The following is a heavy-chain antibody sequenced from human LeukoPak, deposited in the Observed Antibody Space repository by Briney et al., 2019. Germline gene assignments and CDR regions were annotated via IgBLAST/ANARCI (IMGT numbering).Heavy chain of an antibody. V-gene: IGHV3-23*01. CDR1: GITYEDYA. Sequence: GGSLRLSCVASGITYEDYAFSWVRQAPGKGLEWVSVISGGGRSTSYADSRKGRFTISRDNSKNTLYLQMNSLRAEDTAVYYCAQLDVLRSDYFESWGQGTLVTVSS. CDR2: ISGGGRST. J-gene: IGHJ4*02. D-gene: IGHD3-22*01. CDR3: AQLDVLRSDYFES.